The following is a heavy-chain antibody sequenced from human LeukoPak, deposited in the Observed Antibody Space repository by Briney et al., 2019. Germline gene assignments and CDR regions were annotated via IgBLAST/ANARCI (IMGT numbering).Heavy chain of an antibody. D-gene: IGHD6-19*01. CDR1: GDSISSSSYY. CDR3: ARHQEQWLGTGTYYFDY. J-gene: IGHJ4*02. V-gene: IGHV4-39*01. Sequence: PSETLSLTCTVSGDSISSSSYYWGWIRQPPGKGLEWIGSIYFSGNTYYNPSLKSRVTISADASKNQFSLRLTSVTAADTAVYYCARHQEQWLGTGTYYFDYWGQGTLVTVSS. CDR2: IYFSGNT.